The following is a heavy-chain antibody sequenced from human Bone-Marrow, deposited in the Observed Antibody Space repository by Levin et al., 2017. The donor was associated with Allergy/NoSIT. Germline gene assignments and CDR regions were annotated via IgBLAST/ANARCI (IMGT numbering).Heavy chain of an antibody. Sequence: SETLSLTCVVSGGSFSDFYWSWIRQPPGKGLEWIGEISHSGSAHYNPSLKTRATMSVYTSKNQISMILTSVTAADTGVYYCARVAGTQDVRGNGTTVIVSS. CDR1: GGSFSDFY. CDR3: ARVAGTQDV. D-gene: IGHD1-1*01. CDR2: ISHSGSA. V-gene: IGHV4-34*01. J-gene: IGHJ6*04.